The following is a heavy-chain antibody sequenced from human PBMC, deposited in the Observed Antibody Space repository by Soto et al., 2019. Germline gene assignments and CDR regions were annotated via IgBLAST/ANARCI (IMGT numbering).Heavy chain of an antibody. CDR3: ARDGTLSSIAAPAGLFDP. Sequence: PSETLSLTCAVSGGSISSSNWWSCVRQPPGKGLEWNGGIYHSRSTNYNPSLKSRVTISVDKTKNQLSLKLSSVTAADPAVYYCARDGTLSSIAAPAGLFDPWGQGTLVTVSS. V-gene: IGHV4-4*02. D-gene: IGHD6-6*01. CDR2: IYHSRST. J-gene: IGHJ5*02. CDR1: GGSISSSNW.